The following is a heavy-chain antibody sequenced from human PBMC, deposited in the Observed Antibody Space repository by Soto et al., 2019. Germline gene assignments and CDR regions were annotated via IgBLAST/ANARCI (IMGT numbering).Heavy chain of an antibody. CDR2: IYYSGST. D-gene: IGHD1-26*01. Sequence: SETLSLTCTVSGVSISSSNYYWGWIRQPPGKGLEWIGSIYYSGSTYYNPSLKSRVNISVDTSKNQFSLKLSSVTAADTAVYYCATQEVGGSYVYTFDPWGQGTLVTVSS. V-gene: IGHV4-39*01. CDR1: GVSISSSNYY. J-gene: IGHJ5*02. CDR3: ATQEVGGSYVYTFDP.